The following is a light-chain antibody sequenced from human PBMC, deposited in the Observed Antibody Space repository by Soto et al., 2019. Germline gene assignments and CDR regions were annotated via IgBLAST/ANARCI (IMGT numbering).Light chain of an antibody. V-gene: IGKV3-15*01. CDR2: GAY. J-gene: IGKJ4*01. Sequence: EIVMTQSPATVSVSPGERATLSCRASQNVNSNLAWYQQKPGQPPRHLIYGAYTRATGVPARFSGSGSGTEFTLTINSLQSEDFAVYYCQQYNSWPPLTFGGGTKVEIK. CDR3: QQYNSWPPLT. CDR1: QNVNSN.